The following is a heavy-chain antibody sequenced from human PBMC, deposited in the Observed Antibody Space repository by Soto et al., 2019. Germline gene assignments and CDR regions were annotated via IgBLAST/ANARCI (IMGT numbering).Heavy chain of an antibody. J-gene: IGHJ4*02. CDR1: GFTFSSYG. D-gene: IGHD6-13*01. V-gene: IGHV3-30*18. Sequence: QVQLVESGGGVVQPGRSLRLSCAASGFTFSSYGMHWVRQAPGKGLEWVAVISYDGSNKYYADSVKGRFTISRDNSKNTMCLQMNSLRAEDTAVYYCAKEAPGIAAAGPLFDYWGQGTLVTVSS. CDR3: AKEAPGIAAAGPLFDY. CDR2: ISYDGSNK.